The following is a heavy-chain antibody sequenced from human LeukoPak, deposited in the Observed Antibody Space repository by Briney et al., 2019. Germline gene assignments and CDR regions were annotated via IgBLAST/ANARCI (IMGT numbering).Heavy chain of an antibody. Sequence: GGSLRLSCAASGFTFSSYSMNWIRQASGKGLEWVSYISSSGGTISYADSVKGRFTISRDNAKKSLYLQMNSLRAEDTAVYYCARGPVSSSGFFGYWGQGTLVTVSS. CDR2: ISSSGGTI. V-gene: IGHV3-48*04. CDR1: GFTFSSYS. CDR3: ARGPVSSSGFFGY. J-gene: IGHJ4*02. D-gene: IGHD6-19*01.